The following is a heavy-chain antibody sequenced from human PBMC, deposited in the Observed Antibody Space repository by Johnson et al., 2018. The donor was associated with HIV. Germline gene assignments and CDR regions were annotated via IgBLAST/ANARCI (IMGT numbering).Heavy chain of an antibody. CDR2: IYSGEST. J-gene: IGHJ3*01. V-gene: IGHV3-66*01. D-gene: IGHD2-8*01. CDR3: ARASSYGVFDV. Sequence: MLLVESGGDLVQPGGSLRLSCAASGFTVSSKYMAWVRQAPGQGLEWVSVIYSGESTYYADSVKDRFTISRDNSMNTLYLHMNNLRAEETALYYCARASSYGVFDVWGQGTMVTVSS. CDR1: GFTVSSKY.